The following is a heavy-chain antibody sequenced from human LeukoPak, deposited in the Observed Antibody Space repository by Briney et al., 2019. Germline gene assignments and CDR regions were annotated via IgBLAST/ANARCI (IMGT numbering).Heavy chain of an antibody. J-gene: IGHJ5*02. Sequence: EASVKVSCKASGGTFSSYAISWVRQAPGQRLEWMGGIIPIFGTANYAQKFQGRVTITADESTSTAYMELSSLRSEDTAVYYCARDVVEWEPNNWFDPWGQGTLVTVSS. CDR1: GGTFSSYA. CDR2: IIPIFGTA. V-gene: IGHV1-69*13. CDR3: ARDVVEWEPNNWFDP. D-gene: IGHD1-26*01.